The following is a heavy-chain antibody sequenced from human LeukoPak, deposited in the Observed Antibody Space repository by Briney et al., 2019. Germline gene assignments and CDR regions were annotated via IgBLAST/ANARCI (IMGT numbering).Heavy chain of an antibody. CDR3: ARDFAAVGASGPDY. D-gene: IGHD1-26*01. J-gene: IGHJ4*02. CDR1: GFPFSNYA. CDR2: ISYDGSNK. V-gene: IGHV3-30*04. Sequence: PGGSLRLSCAASGFPFSNYAMHWVRQAPGKGLEWVAVISYDGSNKYYADSVKGRFTISRDTSKNTLYLQMNSLTAEDTAVYYCARDFAAVGASGPDYWGQGTLVTVSS.